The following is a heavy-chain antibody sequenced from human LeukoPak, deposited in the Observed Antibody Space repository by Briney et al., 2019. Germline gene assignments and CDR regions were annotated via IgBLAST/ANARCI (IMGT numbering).Heavy chain of an antibody. Sequence: TSETLSLTCSVSGGSIGTFHWHWIRQPPGKGLEWIGYIFTTEVTNYSPSLKSRVTISVDTSKNQFSLRLSSVTAAATAVYYCARSDGIVGEEAWFDPWGQGTLVTVSS. V-gene: IGHV4-4*09. CDR3: ARSDGIVGEEAWFDP. CDR1: GGSIGTFH. J-gene: IGHJ5*02. CDR2: IFTTEVT. D-gene: IGHD1-26*01.